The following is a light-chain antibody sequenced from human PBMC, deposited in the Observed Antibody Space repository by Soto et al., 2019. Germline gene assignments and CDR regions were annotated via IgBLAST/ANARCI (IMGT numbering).Light chain of an antibody. CDR2: EGS. CDR3: CSYARSGSFV. CDR1: SSDVGSNNL. J-gene: IGLJ1*01. V-gene: IGLV2-23*01. Sequence: QSALTQPASVSGSPGQSITISCTGTSSDVGSNNLVSWYQKYPGKAPKLMIYEGSKRPSVISNRFSGSKSGYTSSLTISVLQADDEDDYYCCSYARSGSFVFGTGTKLTVL.